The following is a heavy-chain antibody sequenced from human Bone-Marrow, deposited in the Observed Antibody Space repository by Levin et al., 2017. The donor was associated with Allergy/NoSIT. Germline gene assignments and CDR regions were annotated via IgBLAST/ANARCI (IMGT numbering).Heavy chain of an antibody. D-gene: IGHD4-11*01. CDR3: AKHSNYVVDV. Sequence: PGGSLRLSCEASGFTFSSYAMSWVRQAPGKGLEWVSGITGTDGSTYYADSVKGRFTISRDNSKNTLYLQMNSLRAEDTALYYCAKHSNYVVDVWGQGTTVTVSS. V-gene: IGHV3-23*01. J-gene: IGHJ6*02. CDR2: ITGTDGST. CDR1: GFTFSSYA.